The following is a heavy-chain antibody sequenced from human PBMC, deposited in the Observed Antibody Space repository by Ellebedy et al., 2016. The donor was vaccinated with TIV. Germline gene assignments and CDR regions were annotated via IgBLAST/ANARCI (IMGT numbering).Heavy chain of an antibody. CDR2: IYYSGST. Sequence: MPSETLSLTCTVSGGSISSYYWSWIRQPPGKGLEWIGYIYYSGSTNYNPSLKSRVTISVDTSKNQFSLKLSSVTAADTAVYYCAREYDSSGYYYNWFDPWGQGTLVTVSS. V-gene: IGHV4-59*01. D-gene: IGHD3-22*01. CDR1: GGSISSYY. CDR3: AREYDSSGYYYNWFDP. J-gene: IGHJ5*02.